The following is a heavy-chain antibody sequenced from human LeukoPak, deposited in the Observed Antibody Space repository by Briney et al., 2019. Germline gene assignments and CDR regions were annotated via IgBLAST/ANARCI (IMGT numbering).Heavy chain of an antibody. CDR3: ARDSGERVDFWSGYPFHYFDY. Sequence: SETLSLTCTVSGGSISSSSYYWGWIRQPPGKGLEWIGSIYYSGSTYYNPSLKSRVTISVDTSKNQFSLKLSSVTAADTAVYYCARDSGERVDFWSGYPFHYFDYWGQGTLVTVSS. D-gene: IGHD3-3*01. J-gene: IGHJ4*02. V-gene: IGHV4-39*02. CDR2: IYYSGST. CDR1: GGSISSSSYY.